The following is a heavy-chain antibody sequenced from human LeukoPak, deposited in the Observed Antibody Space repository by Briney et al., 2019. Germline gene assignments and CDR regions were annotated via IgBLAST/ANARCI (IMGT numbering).Heavy chain of an antibody. CDR3: AREWQTVDGNYYYMDV. D-gene: IGHD4-17*01. CDR1: GFTFSSYE. Sequence: GGSLRLSCAASGFTFSSYEMNSVRQAPGKGLEWISYISGSGSTIYYADSVKGRFTISRDNARSSLYLQLNSLRAEDTAVYYCAREWQTVDGNYYYMDVWGKGTTVTISS. V-gene: IGHV3-48*03. CDR2: ISGSGSTI. J-gene: IGHJ6*03.